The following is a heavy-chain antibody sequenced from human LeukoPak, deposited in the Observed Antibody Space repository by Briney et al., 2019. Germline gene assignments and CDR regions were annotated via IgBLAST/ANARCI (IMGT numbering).Heavy chain of an antibody. V-gene: IGHV3-30*02. CDR2: IRYDGSNK. D-gene: IGHD2-15*01. CDR3: AKVPPGGYSPLYYFDY. CDR1: GFTFSSYG. Sequence: GGSLRLSRAASGFTFSSYGMHWVRQAPAKGLEWVAFIRYDGSNKYYADSAKGRFTISRDNSKNTLYLQMNSLRAEDTAVYYCAKVPPGGYSPLYYFDYWGQGTLVTVSS. J-gene: IGHJ4*02.